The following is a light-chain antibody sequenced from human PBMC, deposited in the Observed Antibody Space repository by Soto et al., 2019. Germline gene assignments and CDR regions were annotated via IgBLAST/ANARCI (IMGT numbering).Light chain of an antibody. CDR3: QQYNNWPPWT. Sequence: EMTQSPATLSVSPGERATLSCRASQSVGSNLAWYQRRPGQAPRLLIFGASTRATGVPARFSGSGSGTEFSLTISSLQSEDFAVYYCQQYNNWPPWTCGQGTKVEIK. J-gene: IGKJ1*01. CDR2: GAS. CDR1: QSVGSN. V-gene: IGKV3-15*01.